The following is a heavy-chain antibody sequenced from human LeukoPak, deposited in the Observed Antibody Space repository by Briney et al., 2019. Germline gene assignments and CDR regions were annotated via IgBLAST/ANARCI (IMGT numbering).Heavy chain of an antibody. V-gene: IGHV3-30-3*01. CDR3: ARTRFDY. Sequence: GRSLRLSCAASGFTFSSYAMHWVRQAPGKGLEWVAVISYDGSNKYYADSVKGRFTISRDNSKNTPYLQMNSLRAEDTAVYYCARTRFDYWGQGTLVTVSS. CDR1: GFTFSSYA. CDR2: ISYDGSNK. J-gene: IGHJ4*02.